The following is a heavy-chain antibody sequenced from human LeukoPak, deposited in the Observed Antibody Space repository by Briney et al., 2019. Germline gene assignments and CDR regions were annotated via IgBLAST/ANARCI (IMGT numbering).Heavy chain of an antibody. CDR3: ARVSAMASFDY. Sequence: GGPLRLSCAASGFTFSSYSMNWVRQAPGKGLEWVSSISSSSSYIYYADSVKGRFTISRDNAKNSLYLQMNSLRAEDTAVYYCARVSAMASFDYWGQGTLVTVSS. J-gene: IGHJ4*02. D-gene: IGHD5-18*01. CDR1: GFTFSSYS. CDR2: ISSSSSYI. V-gene: IGHV3-21*01.